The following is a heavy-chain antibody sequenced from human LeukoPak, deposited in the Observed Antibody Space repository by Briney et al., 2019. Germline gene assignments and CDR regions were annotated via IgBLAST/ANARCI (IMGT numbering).Heavy chain of an antibody. D-gene: IGHD2-2*01. CDR2: IIPIFGTA. Sequence: GSSGKVSCKASGGTFSSYAISWVRQAPGQGLEWMGGIIPIFGTANYAQKFQGRVTITTDESTSTAYMELSSLRSEDTAVYYCASWGYCSSTSCYQVDYWGQGTLVTVSS. J-gene: IGHJ4*02. CDR3: ASWGYCSSTSCYQVDY. V-gene: IGHV1-69*05. CDR1: GGTFSSYA.